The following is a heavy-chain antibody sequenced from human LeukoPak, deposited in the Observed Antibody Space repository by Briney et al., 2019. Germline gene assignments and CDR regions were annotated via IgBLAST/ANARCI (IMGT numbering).Heavy chain of an antibody. CDR1: GYSFTSNW. Sequence: GESLQISCNGSGYSFTSNWIAWVRQMPGKGLEWMGIIYPGDSDTRYSPSFQGQVTISADKSISTAYLQWSSLKASDTAMYYCARLLGYCSGGSCYFFYFDYWGQGTLVTVSS. V-gene: IGHV5-51*01. CDR2: IYPGDSDT. J-gene: IGHJ4*02. D-gene: IGHD2-15*01. CDR3: ARLLGYCSGGSCYFFYFDY.